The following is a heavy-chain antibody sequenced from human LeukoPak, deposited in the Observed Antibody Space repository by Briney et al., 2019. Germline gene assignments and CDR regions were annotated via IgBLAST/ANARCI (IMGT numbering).Heavy chain of an antibody. Sequence: SVKVSFKASGGTFSSYAISGVRQAPGQGLEWMGGIIPIVGTANYAQKFQGRVTITADESTSTADTELSSLRSEDTAVYYCARDWYYYDSSGYMPVDYYYMDVWGNGTPVTISS. D-gene: IGHD3-22*01. CDR2: IIPIVGTA. V-gene: IGHV1-69*13. J-gene: IGHJ6*03. CDR3: ARDWYYYDSSGYMPVDYYYMDV. CDR1: GGTFSSYA.